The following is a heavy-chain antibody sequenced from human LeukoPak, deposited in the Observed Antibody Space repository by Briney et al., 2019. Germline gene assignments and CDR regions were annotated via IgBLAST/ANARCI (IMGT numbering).Heavy chain of an antibody. Sequence: PSETLSLTCTVSGGSINSSSYYWGWIRQPPGKGLEWIGSIYYGGNIYYNSSLKNRVTISVDTSKNQFSLKLSSVTAADTAVYYCARDRVPRGTYEIYYFDYWGQGIQVTVSS. D-gene: IGHD1-26*01. CDR1: GGSINSSSYY. V-gene: IGHV4-39*07. CDR3: ARDRVPRGTYEIYYFDY. J-gene: IGHJ4*02. CDR2: IYYGGNI.